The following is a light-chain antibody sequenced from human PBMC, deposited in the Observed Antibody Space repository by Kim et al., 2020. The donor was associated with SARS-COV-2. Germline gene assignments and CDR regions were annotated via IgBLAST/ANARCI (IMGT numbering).Light chain of an antibody. CDR3: QAWDSNTRI. CDR1: KLGNKD. Sequence: GSPGQTARLTCVGDKLGNKDGSWNQQRPGQSPVLVIYQRVKRPSAIPERFSASNSGNTATLTISGTQPTDEAEYYFQAWDSNTRIFGSGTKVTVL. J-gene: IGLJ1*01. V-gene: IGLV3-1*01. CDR2: QRV.